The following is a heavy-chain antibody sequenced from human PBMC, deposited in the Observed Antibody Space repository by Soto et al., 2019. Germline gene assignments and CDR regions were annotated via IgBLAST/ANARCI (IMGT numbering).Heavy chain of an antibody. CDR3: ARVPRYYDFWSGYYTAIYGMDV. D-gene: IGHD3-3*01. Sequence: QVQLVQSGAEVKKPGASVKVSCKASGYTFTSYGISWVRQAPGQGLEWMGWISAYNGNTNYAQKLQGRVTMTTDTSTSTAYMELRSLRSDDTAVYYCARVPRYYDFWSGYYTAIYGMDVWGQGTTVTVSS. CDR1: GYTFTSYG. V-gene: IGHV1-18*04. J-gene: IGHJ6*02. CDR2: ISAYNGNT.